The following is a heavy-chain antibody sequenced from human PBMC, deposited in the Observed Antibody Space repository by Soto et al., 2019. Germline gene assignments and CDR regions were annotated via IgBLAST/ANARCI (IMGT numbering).Heavy chain of an antibody. Sequence: SETLSLTCTVSGVSTNNDVFYWTWIRQLPGKGLEWIGYIYYSGSTFYNPSLKSRATISIDTSKNQFSLNLSSVSAADTAVDYCARDVSLNYGLDVWGRGTTVTVSS. CDR1: GVSTNNDVFY. CDR3: ARDVSLNYGLDV. J-gene: IGHJ6*02. CDR2: IYYSGST. V-gene: IGHV4-31*03.